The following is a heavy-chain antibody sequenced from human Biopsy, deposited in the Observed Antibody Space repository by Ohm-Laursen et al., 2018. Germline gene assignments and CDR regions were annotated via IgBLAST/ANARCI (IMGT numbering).Heavy chain of an antibody. CDR3: VREPKTGTAEAWYFYL. CDR2: ISHTGST. Sequence: TLSLTCSVSGGSINSANCFWTRIRQHQGQGLVWIGYISHTGSTHSNPSLKSRITISIDTSENHFSLKLRSVTATDTAVYYCVREPKTGTAEAWYFYLWGRGTLVTVSS. CDR1: GGSINSANCF. D-gene: IGHD3-9*01. J-gene: IGHJ2*01. V-gene: IGHV4-31*03.